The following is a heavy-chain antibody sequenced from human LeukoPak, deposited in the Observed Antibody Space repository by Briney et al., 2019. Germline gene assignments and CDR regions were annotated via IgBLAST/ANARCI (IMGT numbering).Heavy chain of an antibody. J-gene: IGHJ3*01. CDR2: ISYDGSNK. CDR3: AKDGLAYCGGDCFYLL. V-gene: IGHV3-30*18. CDR1: GFTFSSYG. D-gene: IGHD2-21*02. Sequence: GGSLRLSCAASGFTFSSYGMHWVRQAPGKGLEWVAVISYDGSNKYYADSVKGRFTISRDNSKNTLYLQMNSLRAEDTAVYYCAKDGLAYCGGDCFYLLWGQGTMVTVSS.